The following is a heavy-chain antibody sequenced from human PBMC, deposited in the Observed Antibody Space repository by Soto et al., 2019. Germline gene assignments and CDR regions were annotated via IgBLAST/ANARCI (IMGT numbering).Heavy chain of an antibody. CDR3: ARGRRYTSSWYFFDY. J-gene: IGHJ4*02. CDR2: IFSSGSA. CDR1: GGSISSGNYC. D-gene: IGHD6-13*01. Sequence: PSETLSLTCTVSGGSISSGNYCWTWIRQPPGKCLEWIGNIFSSGSAYFNPSLQSRVTISIDTSKNQFSLSVSSVTAADTAVYYCARGRRYTSSWYFFDYWALGTLVTVSS. V-gene: IGHV4-30-4*01.